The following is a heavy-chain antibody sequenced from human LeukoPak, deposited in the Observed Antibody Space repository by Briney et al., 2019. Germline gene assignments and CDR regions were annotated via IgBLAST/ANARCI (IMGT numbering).Heavy chain of an antibody. J-gene: IGHJ4*02. V-gene: IGHV3-48*04. CDR3: ARGSLGYCSSTSCYTPFDY. CDR1: GFTFSSYS. CDR2: ISSSSSTI. D-gene: IGHD2-2*02. Sequence: PGGSLRLSCAASGFTFSSYSMNWVRQAPGKGLEWVSYISSSSSTIYYADSVKGRFTISRDNAKNSLYLQMNSLRAEDTAVYYCARGSLGYCSSTSCYTPFDYWGQGTLVTVSS.